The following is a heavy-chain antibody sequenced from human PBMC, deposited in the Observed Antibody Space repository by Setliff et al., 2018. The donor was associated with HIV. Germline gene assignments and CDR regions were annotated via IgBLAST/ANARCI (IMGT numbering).Heavy chain of an antibody. V-gene: IGHV4-30-4*01. CDR3: VRYGDDVRRFDF. CDR1: GVSIAGGDYY. J-gene: IGHJ4*02. D-gene: IGHD2-21*02. Sequence: PSETLSLTCTVSGVSIAGGDYYWSWIRQSPGKGLEWVGYIYYTGNTYFNPSLESRLSMSVDTSKNQFTLELHSVTAADTAVYYCVRYGDDVRRFDFWGQGTPVTVSS. CDR2: IYYTGNT.